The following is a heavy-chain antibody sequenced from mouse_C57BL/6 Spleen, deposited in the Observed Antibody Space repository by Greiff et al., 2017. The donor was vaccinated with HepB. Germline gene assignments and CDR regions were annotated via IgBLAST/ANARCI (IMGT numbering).Heavy chain of an antibody. J-gene: IGHJ1*03. Sequence: EVHLVESGGGLVKPGGSLKLSCAASGFTFSDYGMHWVRQAPEKGLEWVAYISSGSSTIYYADTVKGRFTISRDNAKNTLFLQMTSLRSEDTAMYYCARYDYDVWYFDVWGTGTTVTVSS. CDR3: ARYDYDVWYFDV. CDR1: GFTFSDYG. V-gene: IGHV5-17*01. CDR2: ISSGSSTI. D-gene: IGHD2-4*01.